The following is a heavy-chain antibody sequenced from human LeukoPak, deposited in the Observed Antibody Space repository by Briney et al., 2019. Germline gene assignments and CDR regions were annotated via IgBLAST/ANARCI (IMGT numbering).Heavy chain of an antibody. J-gene: IGHJ4*02. Sequence: ASVKVSCKVSGYTLTELSMHWVRQAPGKGLEWMGDFDPQDGETIYAQKFQGRVTMTEDTSTDTAYMDLSSLRSEDTAVYYGACGEGVVGRGGGFDYWGQGTLVTVSS. CDR3: ACGEGVVGRGGGFDY. D-gene: IGHD2-15*01. CDR2: FDPQDGET. V-gene: IGHV1-24*01. CDR1: GYTLTELS.